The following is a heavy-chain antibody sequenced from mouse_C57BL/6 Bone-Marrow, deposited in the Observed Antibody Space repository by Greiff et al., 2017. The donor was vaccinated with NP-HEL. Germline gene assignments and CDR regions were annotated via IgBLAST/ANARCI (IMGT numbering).Heavy chain of an antibody. V-gene: IGHV1-81*01. D-gene: IGHD2-4*01. CDR3: ARGGLRRNFPYYYAMDY. CDR1: GYTFTSYG. Sequence: VQLQQSGAELARPGASVKLSCKASGYTFTSYGISWVKQRTGQGLEWIGEIYPRSGNTYYNEKFKGKATLTADNSSSTAYMELRSLTSEDSAVYFCARGGLRRNFPYYYAMDYWGQGTSVTVSS. J-gene: IGHJ4*01. CDR2: IYPRSGNT.